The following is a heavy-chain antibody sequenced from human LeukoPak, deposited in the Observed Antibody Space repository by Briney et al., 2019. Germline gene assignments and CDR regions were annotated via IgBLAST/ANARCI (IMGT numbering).Heavy chain of an antibody. Sequence: PGGSLRLSCAAPGFTFSSYAISWVRQAPGKGLEWVSAISGSGGSTYYADSVKGRFTISRDNSKNTLYLQINSLRAEDTAVYYCAKGGIAVAGIDYWGQGTLVTVSS. D-gene: IGHD6-19*01. J-gene: IGHJ4*02. CDR3: AKGGIAVAGIDY. CDR1: GFTFSSYA. CDR2: ISGSGGST. V-gene: IGHV3-23*01.